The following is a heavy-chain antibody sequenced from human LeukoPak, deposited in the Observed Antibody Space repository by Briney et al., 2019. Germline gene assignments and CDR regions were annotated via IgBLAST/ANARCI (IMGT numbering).Heavy chain of an antibody. Sequence: KPSETLSLTCAVYGGSFSGYYWSWIRQPPGKGLEWIGEINHSGSTNYNPSLKSRVTISVDTSKNQFSLKLSSVTAADTAVYYRARGKYNRGYSYGNFDYWGQGTLVTVSS. J-gene: IGHJ4*02. CDR2: INHSGST. CDR3: ARGKYNRGYSYGNFDY. CDR1: GGSFSGYY. V-gene: IGHV4-34*01. D-gene: IGHD5-18*01.